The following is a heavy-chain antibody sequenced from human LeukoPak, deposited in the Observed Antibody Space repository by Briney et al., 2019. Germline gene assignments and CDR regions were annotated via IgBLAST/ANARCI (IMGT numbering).Heavy chain of an antibody. CDR1: GFTFSSYG. Sequence: GGSLRLSCAASGFTFSSYGMSWVRQAPGKGLEWVSGISSIDGSTYYADSVKGRFTVSGDNSKNTLHLQMNSLRAEDTAVYYCAKVASGSYYNWPFDYWGQGTLVTVSS. CDR2: ISSIDGST. J-gene: IGHJ4*02. CDR3: AKVASGSYYNWPFDY. V-gene: IGHV3-23*01. D-gene: IGHD1-26*01.